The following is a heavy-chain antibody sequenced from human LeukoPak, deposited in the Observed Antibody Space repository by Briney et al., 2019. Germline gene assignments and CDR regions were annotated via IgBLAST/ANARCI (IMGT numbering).Heavy chain of an antibody. Sequence: ASVKVSCKASGYTFTSYDINRVRQATGQGLEWMGWMNPNSGNTGYAQKFQGRVTMTRNTSISTAYMELSSLRSEDTAVYYCARGTNYGGNSGFTGMDVWGQGTTVTVSS. CDR3: ARGTNYGGNSGFTGMDV. CDR2: MNPNSGNT. J-gene: IGHJ6*02. D-gene: IGHD4-23*01. CDR1: GYTFTSYD. V-gene: IGHV1-8*01.